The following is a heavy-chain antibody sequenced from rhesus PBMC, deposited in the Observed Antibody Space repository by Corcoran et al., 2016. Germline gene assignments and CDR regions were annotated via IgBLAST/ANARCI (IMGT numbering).Heavy chain of an antibody. D-gene: IGHD3-28*01. CDR3: ARETYYYDSGYHLDY. CDR2: IDGGRGSN. J-gene: IGHJ4*01. CDR1: GASISSNY. Sequence: QVQLQESGPGLVKPSETLPLTCAVSGASISSNYWSWIRQPPGKRLEWIGYIDGGRGSNSYNPSLKSRVTSTKDTAKNQFSLKLSSVTAADTAVYYGARETYYYDSGYHLDYWGQGVLVTVSS. V-gene: IGHV4-147*01.